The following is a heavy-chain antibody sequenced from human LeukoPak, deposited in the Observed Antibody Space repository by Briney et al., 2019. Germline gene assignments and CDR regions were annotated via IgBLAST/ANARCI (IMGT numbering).Heavy chain of an antibody. CDR2: IYYSGST. V-gene: IGHV4-38-2*02. Sequence: SETLSLTCTVSGYSISSGYYWGWIRQPPGKGLEWIGSIYYSGSTYYNPSLKSRVTISVDTSKNQFSLKLSSVTAADTAVYYYARGHRERGLVRYFDWLTGYYYMDVWGKGTTVTVSS. CDR1: GYSISSGYY. CDR3: ARGHRERGLVRYFDWLTGYYYMDV. D-gene: IGHD3-9*01. J-gene: IGHJ6*03.